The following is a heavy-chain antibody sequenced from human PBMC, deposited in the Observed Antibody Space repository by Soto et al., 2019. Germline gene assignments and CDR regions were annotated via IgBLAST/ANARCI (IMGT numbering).Heavy chain of an antibody. J-gene: IGHJ5*02. D-gene: IGHD2-2*01. CDR2: INHSGST. CDR3: ARSGRVQLLDVIRNWFDP. V-gene: IGHV4-34*01. Sequence: IRQPPGKGLEWIGEINHSGSTNYNPSLKSRVTISVDTSKNQFSLKLSSVTAADTAVYYCARSGRVQLLDVIRNWFDPWGQGTLVTVSS.